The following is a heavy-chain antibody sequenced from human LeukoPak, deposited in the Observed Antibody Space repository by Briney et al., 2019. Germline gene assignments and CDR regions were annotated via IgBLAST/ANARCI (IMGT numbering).Heavy chain of an antibody. D-gene: IGHD2-2*01. CDR2: IYYSGST. V-gene: IGHV4-59*01. CDR3: ARDQKYCSSTSCYGRYFDL. Sequence: SETLSLTCTVSGGSISSYYWSWIRQPPGKGLEWIGYIYYSGSTNYNPSLKSRVTISVDTSKNQFSLKLSSVTAADTAVYYCARDQKYCSSTSCYGRYFDLWGRGTLVIVSS. CDR1: GGSISSYY. J-gene: IGHJ2*01.